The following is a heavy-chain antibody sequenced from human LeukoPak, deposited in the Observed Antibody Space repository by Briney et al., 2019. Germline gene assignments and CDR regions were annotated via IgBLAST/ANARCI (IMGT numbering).Heavy chain of an antibody. J-gene: IGHJ4*02. CDR3: ARRRDYFDY. CDR2: ISSSGSNI. Sequence: GGSLRLSCAASGFTLSDYYMSWIRQAPGKGLEWISYISSSGSNIYYADSVKGRFTMSRDNAKGSLYLQMNSLRAEDTAIYYCARRRDYFDYWGPGTLVTVSS. CDR1: GFTLSDYY. V-gene: IGHV3-11*01.